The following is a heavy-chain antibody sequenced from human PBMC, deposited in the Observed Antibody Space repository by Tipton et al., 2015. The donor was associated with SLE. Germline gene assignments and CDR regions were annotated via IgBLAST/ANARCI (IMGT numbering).Heavy chain of an antibody. Sequence: TLSLTCTVSGGSISSGGYYWSWIRQHPGEGLEWIGYIYYSGSTNYNPSLKSRVTISVDTSKNQFSLKLSSVTAADTAVYYCARANSSSWYGVDYYGMDVWGQGTTVTVSS. CDR1: GGSISSGGYY. J-gene: IGHJ6*02. V-gene: IGHV4-61*08. CDR2: IYYSGST. D-gene: IGHD6-13*01. CDR3: ARANSSSWYGVDYYGMDV.